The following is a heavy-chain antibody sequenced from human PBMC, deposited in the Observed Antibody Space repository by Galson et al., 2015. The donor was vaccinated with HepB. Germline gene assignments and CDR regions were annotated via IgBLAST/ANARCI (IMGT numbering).Heavy chain of an antibody. CDR1: RFSFSSYA. J-gene: IGHJ4*02. V-gene: IGHV3-23*01. D-gene: IGHD6-13*01. CDR3: AKHGSSWSYYFDY. CDR2: ISASGSST. Sequence: SLRLSCAVSRFSFSSYAMSWVRQAPGKGLEWVSAISASGSSTYYADSVKGRFTISRDNSDNTLYLQMNGLRAGDTAVYYCAKHGSSWSYYFDYWGQGTLVTVSS.